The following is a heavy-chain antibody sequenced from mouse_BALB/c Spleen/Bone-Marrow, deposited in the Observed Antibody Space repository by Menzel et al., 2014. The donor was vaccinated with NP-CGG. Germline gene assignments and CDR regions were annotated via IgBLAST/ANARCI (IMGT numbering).Heavy chain of an antibody. CDR3: TRYDLTTRAFAY. CDR2: IHLSDSES. D-gene: IGHD3-3*01. CDR1: GYSFTSYW. V-gene: IGHV1-74*01. J-gene: IGHJ3*01. Sequence: QVQLQQPGSVLVRPGASVKLSRKASGYSFTSYWMNWVKQRPGQGLEWIGMIHLSDSESRLNQKFKDKATLTVDKSSSTAYMQLSSPTSEDSAVYYCTRYDLTTRAFAYWGQGTLVTVSA.